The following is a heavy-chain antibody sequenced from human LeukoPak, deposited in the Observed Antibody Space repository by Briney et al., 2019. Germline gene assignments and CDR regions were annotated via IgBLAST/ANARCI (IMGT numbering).Heavy chain of an antibody. V-gene: IGHV1-2*02. CDR1: GYTFTGHY. CDR3: ARRLTTSQDLDY. J-gene: IGHJ4*02. Sequence: ASVKVCCKASGYTFTGHYMYWVRQAPGQGLEWMGWINPNSGDTNYAQKFQGRVTMTRDTPISTAYMDLNRLTSDDTAVYYCARRLTTSQDLDYWGQGTLVTVSS. D-gene: IGHD2-2*01. CDR2: INPNSGDT.